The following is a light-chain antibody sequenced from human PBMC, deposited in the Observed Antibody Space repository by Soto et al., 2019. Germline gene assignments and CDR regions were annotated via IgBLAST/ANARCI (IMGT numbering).Light chain of an antibody. CDR2: DTS. CDR3: LLSYGGARRV. J-gene: IGLJ2*01. Sequence: QAVVTQEPSLTVSPGGTVTLTCASSTGAVTSGHYPYWFQQKPGQAPRTLIYDTSNKHSWTPARFSGSLLGGKPALTLSGAQHEDEAEYFCLLSYGGARRVFGGGTKLTVL. CDR1: TGAVTSGHY. V-gene: IGLV7-46*01.